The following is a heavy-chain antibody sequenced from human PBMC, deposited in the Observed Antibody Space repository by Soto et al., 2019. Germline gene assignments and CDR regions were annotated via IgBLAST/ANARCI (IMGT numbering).Heavy chain of an antibody. J-gene: IGHJ5*02. CDR3: AKDREMVGVVAATVVRGFDP. Sequence: PGGSLRLSCAASGFTFSSYAMSWVRQAPGKGLEWVSAISGSGGSTYYADSVKGRFTISRDNSKNTLYLQMNSLRAEDTAVYYCAKDREMVGVVAATVVRGFDPWGQGTLVTVLS. V-gene: IGHV3-23*01. CDR1: GFTFSSYA. CDR2: ISGSGGST. D-gene: IGHD2-15*01.